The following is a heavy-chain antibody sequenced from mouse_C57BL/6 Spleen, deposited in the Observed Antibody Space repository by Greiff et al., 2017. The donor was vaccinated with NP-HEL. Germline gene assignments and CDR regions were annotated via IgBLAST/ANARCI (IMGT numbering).Heavy chain of an antibody. CDR1: GYTFTDYE. CDR2: IDPETGGT. D-gene: IGHD2-12*01. Sequence: VQLQQSGAELVRPGASVTLSCKASGYTFTDYEMHWVKQTPVHGLEWIGAIDPETGGTAYNQKFKGKAILTADKSSSTAYMELRSLTSEDSAVYYCTGLRSYYAMDYWGQGTSVTVSS. CDR3: TGLRSYYAMDY. V-gene: IGHV1-15*01. J-gene: IGHJ4*01.